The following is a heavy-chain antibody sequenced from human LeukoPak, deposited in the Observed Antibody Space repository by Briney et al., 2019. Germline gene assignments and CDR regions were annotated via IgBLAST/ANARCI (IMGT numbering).Heavy chain of an antibody. J-gene: IGHJ4*02. D-gene: IGHD3-22*01. Sequence: SETLSLTCTVSGGSISSGGYYWSWIRQHPGKDLEWIGYIYYSGSTYYNPSLKSRVTISVDTSKNQFSLKLSSVTAADTAVYYCARGRYYYDSSGRGGIFDYWGQGTLVTVSS. V-gene: IGHV4-31*03. CDR1: GGSISSGGYY. CDR2: IYYSGST. CDR3: ARGRYYYDSSGRGGIFDY.